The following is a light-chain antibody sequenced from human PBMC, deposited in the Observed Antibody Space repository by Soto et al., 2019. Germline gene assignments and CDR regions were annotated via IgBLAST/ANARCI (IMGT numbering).Light chain of an antibody. Sequence: QSVLTQPPSASGSPGQSVAIACTETSSDVGGYNYVSWYQQHTGKAPKLMIYEVNKRPSGVPDRFSGSKSGNTASLTVSGLQAEDEADYYCSSYAGSSNVFGTGTKVTVL. CDR3: SSYAGSSNV. V-gene: IGLV2-8*01. CDR2: EVN. J-gene: IGLJ1*01. CDR1: SSDVGGYNY.